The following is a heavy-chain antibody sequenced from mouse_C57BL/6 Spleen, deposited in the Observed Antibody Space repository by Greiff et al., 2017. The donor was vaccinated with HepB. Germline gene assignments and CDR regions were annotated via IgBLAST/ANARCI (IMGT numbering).Heavy chain of an antibody. CDR1: GFTFSSYA. D-gene: IGHD2-12*01. Sequence: DVHLVESGEGLVKPGGSLKLSCAASGFTFSSYAMSWVRQTPEKRLEWVAYISSGDDYIYYADTVKGRFTISRDNARNTLYLQMSSLKPEETAMYDCTRVDYSNYFDYWGQGTTLTVSS. V-gene: IGHV5-9-1*02. J-gene: IGHJ2*01. CDR3: TRVDYSNYFDY. CDR2: ISSGDDYI.